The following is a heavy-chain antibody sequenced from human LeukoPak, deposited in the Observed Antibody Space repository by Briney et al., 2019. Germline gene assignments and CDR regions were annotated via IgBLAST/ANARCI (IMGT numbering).Heavy chain of an antibody. Sequence: GRSLRLSCAASGFTFDDYAMHWVRQAPGKGLEWVSGISWNSGIIGYADSVKGRFTISRDNAKNSLYLQMNSLRAEDMALYYCAKDVVAASTGFFDYWGQGTLVTVSS. CDR3: AKDVVAASTGFFDY. CDR1: GFTFDDYA. D-gene: IGHD1-14*01. CDR2: ISWNSGII. V-gene: IGHV3-9*03. J-gene: IGHJ4*02.